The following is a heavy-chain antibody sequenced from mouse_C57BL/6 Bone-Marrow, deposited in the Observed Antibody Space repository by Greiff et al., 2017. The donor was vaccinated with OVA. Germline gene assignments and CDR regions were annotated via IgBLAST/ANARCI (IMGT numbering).Heavy chain of an antibody. Sequence: VQLQQSGPELVKPGDSVKISCKASGYSFTGYFMNWVMQSHGKSLEWIGRINPYNGDTFYNQKFKGKATLTVDKSSSTAHMELRSLTSEDAAVYYCASTYYDDDVGYFDYWGQGTTLTASS. CDR2: INPYNGDT. CDR3: ASTYYDDDVGYFDY. D-gene: IGHD2-4*01. CDR1: GYSFTGYF. V-gene: IGHV1-20*01. J-gene: IGHJ2*01.